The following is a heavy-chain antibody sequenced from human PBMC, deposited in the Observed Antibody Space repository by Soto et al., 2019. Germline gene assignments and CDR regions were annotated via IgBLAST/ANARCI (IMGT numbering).Heavy chain of an antibody. CDR3: ARFPGYHYYYYMDV. J-gene: IGHJ6*03. V-gene: IGHV1-8*01. CDR2: MNPNSGNT. CDR1: GYTFTSYD. Sequence: QVPLVQSGAEVKKPGASVKVSCKASGYTFTSYDINWVRQATGQGLEWMGWMNPNSGNTGYAQKFQGRVTMTRNTSVSTAYMELSSLRSEDTAVYYCARFPGYHYYYYMDVWGKGTTVTVSS.